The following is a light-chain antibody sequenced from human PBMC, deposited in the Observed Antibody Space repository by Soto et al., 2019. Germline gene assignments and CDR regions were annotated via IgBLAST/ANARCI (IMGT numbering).Light chain of an antibody. V-gene: IGKV3-20*01. CDR3: QQYGSPPMYT. CDR1: QTVNSRY. CDR2: GAS. Sequence: IVLTQSPDTLSLSPGERVTLSCRASQTVNSRYLAWYQQKPGQAPRLLIYGASSRATGIPDRFSGSGSGTDFTLTISRLEPEDFAVYYCQQYGSPPMYTFGQGTKVDIK. J-gene: IGKJ2*01.